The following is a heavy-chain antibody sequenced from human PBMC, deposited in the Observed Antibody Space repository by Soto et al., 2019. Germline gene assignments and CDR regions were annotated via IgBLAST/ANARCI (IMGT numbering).Heavy chain of an antibody. Sequence: SETLSLTCTVSGGSISSYYWSWIRQPPGKGLEWIGYIYYSGSTNYNPSLKSRVTISVDTSKNQFSLKLSSVTAADTAVYYCARHGLSGDFDYWGQGTLVTVSS. J-gene: IGHJ4*02. V-gene: IGHV4-59*08. CDR1: GGSISSYY. D-gene: IGHD2-21*01. CDR2: IYYSGST. CDR3: ARHGLSGDFDY.